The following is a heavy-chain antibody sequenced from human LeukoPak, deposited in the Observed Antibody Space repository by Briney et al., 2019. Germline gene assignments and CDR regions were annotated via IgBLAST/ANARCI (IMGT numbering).Heavy chain of an antibody. V-gene: IGHV3-48*04. D-gene: IGHD3-16*01. CDR3: ARHQTFVVAESYFDY. CDR1: AFTFSSYG. Sequence: PGGSLRLSCAASAFTFSSYGMTWVRQAPGKGLEWVSYISSTSSTIYYADSVKGRFTISRDNAKNSLYLQMNSLTVEDTAVYYCARHQTFVVAESYFDYWGQGTLVTVSS. CDR2: ISSTSSTI. J-gene: IGHJ4*02.